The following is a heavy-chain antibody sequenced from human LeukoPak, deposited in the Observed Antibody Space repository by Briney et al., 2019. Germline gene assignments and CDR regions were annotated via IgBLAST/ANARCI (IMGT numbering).Heavy chain of an antibody. CDR1: GGSFSGYY. Sequence: PSETLSLTCAVYGGSFSGYYWSWIRQPPGKGLEWIGEINHSGSTNYNPSLKSRVTISVDTSKNQFSLKLSSVTAADTAVYYCASLTLPAAISPWFDRWGQGTLVTVS. J-gene: IGHJ5*02. D-gene: IGHD2-2*02. CDR3: ASLTLPAAISPWFDR. V-gene: IGHV4-34*01. CDR2: INHSGST.